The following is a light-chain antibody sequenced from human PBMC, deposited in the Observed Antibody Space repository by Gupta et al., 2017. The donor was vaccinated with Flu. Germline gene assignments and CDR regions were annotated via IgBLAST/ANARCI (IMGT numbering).Light chain of an antibody. CDR3: KQSIQLPIT. CDR1: QSLLHSDGRTH. CDR2: EVS. Sequence: EIVMTQTPLSLSVTPGQPASISCKSSQSLLHSDGRTHLYWYLQKPGQPPQLLIYEVSNRCSGAPDRFSGSGSGTDFTLKISRVETEDVGIYHCKQSIQLPITFGGGTKVEIK. V-gene: IGKV2D-29*01. J-gene: IGKJ4*01.